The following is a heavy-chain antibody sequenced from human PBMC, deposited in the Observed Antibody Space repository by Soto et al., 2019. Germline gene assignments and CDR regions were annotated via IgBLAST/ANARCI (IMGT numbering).Heavy chain of an antibody. V-gene: IGHV1-18*01. CDR1: GYTFFTYD. CDR3: ARHHGPTISENWFDP. CDR2: ISTYSGDT. Sequence: QVHLVQSGVEVKTPGASVKVSCQASGYTFFTYDISWLRQAPGQGLEWMGWISTYSGDTKYAQKFQGEVTMTADTATTTSNLDLSSLISDYTAVDYCARHHGPTISENWFDPWCHGTLVTVSA. D-gene: IGHD2-2*02. J-gene: IGHJ5*02.